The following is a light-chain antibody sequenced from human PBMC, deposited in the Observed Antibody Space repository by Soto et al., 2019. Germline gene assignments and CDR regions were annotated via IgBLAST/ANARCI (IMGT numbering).Light chain of an antibody. J-gene: IGKJ2*01. CDR3: QQRSNWPGYT. V-gene: IGKV3-11*01. CDR1: QSVSSS. Sequence: EIVLTQSPATLSLSPGERATLSCRASQSVSSSLAWYQQKPGQAPRLLIYDASNRATGIPARFSGSGSGTDFTLTSSSLEPEDFAVYYCQQRSNWPGYTFGQGTKLEIK. CDR2: DAS.